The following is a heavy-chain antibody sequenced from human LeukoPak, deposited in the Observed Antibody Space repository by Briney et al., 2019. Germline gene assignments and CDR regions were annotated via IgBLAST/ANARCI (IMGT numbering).Heavy chain of an antibody. CDR3: ARGSLWFGELLSFDY. CDR1: GFTFSSYE. V-gene: IGHV3-48*03. D-gene: IGHD3-10*01. CDR2: ISSSGSTI. J-gene: IGHJ4*02. Sequence: GGSLRLSCAASGFTFSSYEMNWVRQAPGKGLEWVSYISSSGSTIYYADSVKGRFTISRDNAKNSLYLQMNSLRAEDTAVYYCARGSLWFGELLSFDYWGQGTQVTVSS.